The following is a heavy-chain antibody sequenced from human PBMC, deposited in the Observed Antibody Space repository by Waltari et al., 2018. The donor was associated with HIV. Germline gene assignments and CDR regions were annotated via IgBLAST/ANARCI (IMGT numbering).Heavy chain of an antibody. CDR1: KFSLSTYA. V-gene: IGHV3-23*01. Sequence: EVQLLESGGGLVQPGGSLRLSCAASKFSLSTYAMSWVRQAPGKGLEWVSSIRGDGITTYYADSVKGRLTISRDNSKNTLSLQMSSLRGEDTAVYYCAKGVAYDLLTGFSPLDYWGQGTLVTVSS. CDR2: IRGDGITT. J-gene: IGHJ4*02. CDR3: AKGVAYDLLTGFSPLDY. D-gene: IGHD3-9*01.